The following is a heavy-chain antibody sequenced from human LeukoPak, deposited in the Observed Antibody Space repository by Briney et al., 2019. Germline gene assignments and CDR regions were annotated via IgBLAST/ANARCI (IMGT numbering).Heavy chain of an antibody. CDR3: ASPLSGHFDY. V-gene: IGHV3-74*01. CDR1: GFTFSSYW. D-gene: IGHD3-10*01. CDR2: VNSDGSST. J-gene: IGHJ4*02. Sequence: PGGSRRLSCVASGFTFSSYWMHWVRQAPGKGLVWVSHVNSDGSSTRYADSVKGRFTISRDNAKNTLYLQMNSLRAEDTAVYYCASPLSGHFDYWGQGTLVTVSS.